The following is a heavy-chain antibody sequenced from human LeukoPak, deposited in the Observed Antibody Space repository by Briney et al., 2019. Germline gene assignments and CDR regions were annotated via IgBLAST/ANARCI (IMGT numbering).Heavy chain of an antibody. V-gene: IGHV1-24*01. Sequence: APVKVSCKVSGYTLTELSMHWVRQAPGKGLEWMGGFDPEDGETIYAQKFQGRVTMTEDTSTDTAYMELSSLRSEDTAVYYCAIEVWKPYYFDYWGQGTLVTVSS. D-gene: IGHD1-1*01. J-gene: IGHJ4*02. CDR1: GYTLTELS. CDR3: AIEVWKPYYFDY. CDR2: FDPEDGET.